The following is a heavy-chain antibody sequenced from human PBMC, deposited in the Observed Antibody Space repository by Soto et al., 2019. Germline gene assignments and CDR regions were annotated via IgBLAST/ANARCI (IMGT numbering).Heavy chain of an antibody. Sequence: SVKVSCKASGGTFSSYAISWVRQAPGQGLEWMGGIIPIFGTANYAQKFQGRVTITADESTSTAYMELSSLRSEDTAVYYCARGGYGDRQNYYYYYGMDVWGQGTTVTVSS. CDR1: GGTFSSYA. J-gene: IGHJ6*02. CDR3: ARGGYGDRQNYYYYYGMDV. D-gene: IGHD4-17*01. V-gene: IGHV1-69*13. CDR2: IIPIFGTA.